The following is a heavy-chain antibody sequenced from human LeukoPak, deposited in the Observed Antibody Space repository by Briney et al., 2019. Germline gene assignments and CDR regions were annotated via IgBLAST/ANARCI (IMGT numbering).Heavy chain of an antibody. J-gene: IGHJ4*02. Sequence: SGPTLVKPTQTLTLTCTFSGFSLSTSGVGVGWIRQPPGKALEWLALIYWNDDKRYSPSLKSRLTITKDTSKNQVVLTMTNMDPVDTATYYCAHRRSYYYGSGSYSVGDFDYWGQGTLVTVSS. V-gene: IGHV2-5*01. CDR3: AHRRSYYYGSGSYSVGDFDY. CDR1: GFSLSTSGVG. D-gene: IGHD3-10*01. CDR2: IYWNDDK.